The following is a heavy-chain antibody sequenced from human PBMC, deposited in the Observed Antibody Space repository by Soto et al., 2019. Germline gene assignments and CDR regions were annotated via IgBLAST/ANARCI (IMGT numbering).Heavy chain of an antibody. D-gene: IGHD6-6*01. CDR3: ARGGAARLDYYYGMDV. J-gene: IGHJ6*02. Sequence: PSETLSLTCAVYGGSFSGYYWSWIRQPPGKGLEWIGEINHSGSTNYNPSLKSRVTISVDTSKNHFSLKLSSVTAADTAVYYCARGGAARLDYYYGMDVWGQGTTVTVSS. CDR1: GGSFSGYY. V-gene: IGHV4-34*01. CDR2: INHSGST.